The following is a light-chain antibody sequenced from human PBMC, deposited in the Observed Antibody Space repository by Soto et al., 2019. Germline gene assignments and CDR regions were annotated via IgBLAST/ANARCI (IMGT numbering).Light chain of an antibody. Sequence: QSVLTQPPSASETPGQRVSISCSGSSSNIGINTVSWYQQLPGKAPKLLIYTNNQRPSGVPDRFSASKSGTSASLAISGLQSDDEADYYCAAWDYSLNGSVFGTGTKV. CDR2: TNN. V-gene: IGLV1-44*01. J-gene: IGLJ1*01. CDR1: SSNIGINT. CDR3: AAWDYSLNGSV.